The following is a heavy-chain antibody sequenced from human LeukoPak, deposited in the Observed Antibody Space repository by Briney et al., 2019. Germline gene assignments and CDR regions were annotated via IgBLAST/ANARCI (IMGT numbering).Heavy chain of an antibody. V-gene: IGHV3-7*01. D-gene: IGHD2-8*01. Sequence: HPGGSLRLSCAASGFTFTTYWMAWVRQAPGKGLEWVANIKQDGSEAVYADSVRGRFTISRDNAKNSLYLQMNSLGVEDTAVYYCSNGIYDRSYWGQGTLVTVTS. CDR1: GFTFTTYW. J-gene: IGHJ4*02. CDR3: SNGIYDRSY. CDR2: IKQDGSEA.